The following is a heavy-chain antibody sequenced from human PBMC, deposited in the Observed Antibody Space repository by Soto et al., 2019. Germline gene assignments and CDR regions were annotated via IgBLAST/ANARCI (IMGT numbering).Heavy chain of an antibody. CDR2: INSDGSTI. J-gene: IGHJ5*02. CDR1: GFTFSTYW. D-gene: IGHD1-26*01. CDR3: AREGGSLNWFDP. V-gene: IGHV3-74*01. Sequence: PGGSLRLSCAASGFTFSTYWMHWVRQAPGKGLVWVSRINSDGSTIYYADSVKGRFTISRDNAKNSLYLQMNSLRDEDTAVYYCAREGGSLNWFDPWGQGTLVTVSS.